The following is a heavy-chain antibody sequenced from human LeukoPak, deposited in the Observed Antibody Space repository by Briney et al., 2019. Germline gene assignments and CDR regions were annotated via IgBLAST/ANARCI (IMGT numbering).Heavy chain of an antibody. Sequence: GGSLRLSCVASGFIFSSYGIHWVRQAPGKGLEWVAHVRSDGTNKYYADSVKGRFTISRDNSKNTLYLQMNSLRDEDTALYYCAKGRWLLDYWGRGTLVTVSS. D-gene: IGHD5-12*01. CDR2: VRSDGTNK. V-gene: IGHV3-30*02. CDR1: GFIFSSYG. CDR3: AKGRWLLDY. J-gene: IGHJ4*02.